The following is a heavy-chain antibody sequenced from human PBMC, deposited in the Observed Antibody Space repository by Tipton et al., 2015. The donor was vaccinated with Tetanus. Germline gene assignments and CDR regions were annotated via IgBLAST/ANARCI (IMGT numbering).Heavy chain of an antibody. V-gene: IGHV4-4*07. J-gene: IGHJ5*02. CDR2: IYINGRN. D-gene: IGHD3-22*01. CDR1: GDSISSNY. Sequence: TLSLTCTVSGDSISSNYWSWIRQPAGKGPEWIGRIYINGRNNYNPSLKSRVTMSIDTSKNQFSLNLRSATAADTAVYYCARDRGFTTYNYFDPWGQGTLVTVSS. CDR3: ARDRGFTTYNYFDP.